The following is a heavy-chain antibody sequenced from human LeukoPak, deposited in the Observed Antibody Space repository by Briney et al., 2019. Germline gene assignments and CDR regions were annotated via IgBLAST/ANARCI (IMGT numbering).Heavy chain of an antibody. Sequence: SETLSLTCTVSGGSISRYYWSWIRQPPGKGLEWIGYIYYSGSTDYNPSLKSRVTISVDTSKNQISLKLSSVTAADTAVYYCARFGSRIQTGASFGFDSWGQGILVLVSS. CDR2: IYYSGST. CDR1: GGSISRYY. D-gene: IGHD3-10*01. J-gene: IGHJ4*02. V-gene: IGHV4-59*08. CDR3: ARFGSRIQTGASFGFDS.